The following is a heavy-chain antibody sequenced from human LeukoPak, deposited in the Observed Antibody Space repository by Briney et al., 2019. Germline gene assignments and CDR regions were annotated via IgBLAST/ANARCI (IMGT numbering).Heavy chain of an antibody. J-gene: IGHJ4*02. CDR1: GYTFTGYY. CDR2: INPNSGGT. Sequence: ASVKVSCKASGYTFTGYYMHWVRQAPGQGLEWMGWINPNSGGTNYAQKFQGRVTMTRDTSISTAYMELSRLRSDDTAVYYCAREWVAYFISVDYWGQGTLVTVSS. V-gene: IGHV1-2*02. CDR3: AREWVAYFISVDY. D-gene: IGHD2-21*01.